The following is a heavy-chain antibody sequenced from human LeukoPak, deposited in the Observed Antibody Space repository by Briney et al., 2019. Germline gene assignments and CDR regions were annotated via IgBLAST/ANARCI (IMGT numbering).Heavy chain of an antibody. D-gene: IGHD4-23*01. CDR2: ISTSGDT. CDR1: GGSISSGNYY. Sequence: PSETLSLTCTVSGGSISSGNYYWTWIRQPEGKGLEWIGRISTSGDTNYNPSLKSRVTISLDASKNQFSLNLNSVTAADTAVYYCATRWSPFFYYMDVWGKGTTVTVSS. J-gene: IGHJ6*03. V-gene: IGHV4-61*02. CDR3: ATRWSPFFYYMDV.